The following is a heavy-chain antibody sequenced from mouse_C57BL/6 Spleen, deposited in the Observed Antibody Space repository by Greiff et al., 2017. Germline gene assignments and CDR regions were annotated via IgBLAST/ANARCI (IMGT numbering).Heavy chain of an antibody. J-gene: IGHJ2*01. CDR1: GYSFTGYY. D-gene: IGHD2-4*01. V-gene: IGHV1-42*01. Sequence: VQLQQSGPELVKPGASVKISCKASGYSFTGYYMNWVKQSPEKSLEWIGEINPSTGGTTYTQKFKAKATLTVDKSSRTAYMQLKSLTSEDSAVYYCARAGLRDYWGQGTTLTVSS. CDR2: INPSTGGT. CDR3: ARAGLRDY.